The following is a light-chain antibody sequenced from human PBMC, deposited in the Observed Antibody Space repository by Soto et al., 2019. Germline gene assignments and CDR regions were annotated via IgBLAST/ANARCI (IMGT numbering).Light chain of an antibody. J-gene: IGKJ2*01. Sequence: EIVLTQSPGTLSLSPGERATLSCRASQSVDSKYLAWYQQKLGQAPRLLIYGASSRATGIPDRFSGSGSGTDFTLTINRLETEDFAVYYCQQFGSSPYTFGQGTKLEIK. V-gene: IGKV3-20*01. CDR1: QSVDSKY. CDR3: QQFGSSPYT. CDR2: GAS.